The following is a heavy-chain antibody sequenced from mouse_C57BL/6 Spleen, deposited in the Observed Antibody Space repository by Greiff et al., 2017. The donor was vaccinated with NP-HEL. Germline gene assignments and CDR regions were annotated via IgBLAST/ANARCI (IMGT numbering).Heavy chain of an antibody. V-gene: IGHV1-61*01. D-gene: IGHD2-2*01. CDR1: GYTFTSYW. CDR2: IYPSDSET. CDR3: ARKGYDYYFDY. Sequence: QVQLQQPGAELVRPGSSVKLSCKASGYTFTSYWMDWVKQRPGQGLEWIGNIYPSDSETHYNQKFKDKATLTVDKSSSTAYMQLSSLTSEDSAVYYCARKGYDYYFDYWGQGTTLTVSS. J-gene: IGHJ2*01.